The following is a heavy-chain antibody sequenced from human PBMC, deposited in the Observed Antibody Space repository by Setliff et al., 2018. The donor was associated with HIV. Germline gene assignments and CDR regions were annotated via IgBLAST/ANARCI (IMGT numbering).Heavy chain of an antibody. V-gene: IGHV1-18*01. J-gene: IGHJ4*02. CDR3: ARQLSNSLDY. CDR2: ISAYNLNT. CDR1: GYTFSRYG. D-gene: IGHD7-27*01. Sequence: GASVKVSCKTSGYTFSRYGFSWVRQAPGQGLEWMGWISAYNLNTNYAQKFQGRVTMTTDTSASTGYMELRSLRSDDTAMYYCARQLSNSLDYWGQGTLVTVSS.